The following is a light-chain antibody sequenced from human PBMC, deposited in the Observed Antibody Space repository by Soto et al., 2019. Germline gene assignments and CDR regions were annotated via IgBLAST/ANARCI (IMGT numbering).Light chain of an antibody. Sequence: QSVLTQPPLVSGAPGQRVTISCTGGSSNIGADYGVHWYQQLPGTAPKLLIYGNTNRPSGVPDRFSGSKSGSSASLAITGLQAEDEAEYYCQSYDSTLKGCVFGTGTKVTVL. CDR2: GNT. CDR3: QSYDSTLKGCV. CDR1: SSNIGADYG. J-gene: IGLJ1*01. V-gene: IGLV1-40*01.